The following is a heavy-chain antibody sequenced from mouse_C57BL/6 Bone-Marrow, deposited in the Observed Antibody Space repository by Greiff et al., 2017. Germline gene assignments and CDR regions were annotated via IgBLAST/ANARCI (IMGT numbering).Heavy chain of an antibody. Sequence: EVKLMESGGGLVQPGGSLSLSCAASGFTFTAYYMSWVRQPPGKALEWLGFIRNKANGYTTEYSASVKGRFTISRDNSQSILYLQMNALRAEDSATYYCARYRVRYFDVWGTGTTVTVSS. CDR1: GFTFTAYY. D-gene: IGHD2-14*01. V-gene: IGHV7-3*01. CDR3: ARYRVRYFDV. CDR2: IRNKANGYTT. J-gene: IGHJ1*03.